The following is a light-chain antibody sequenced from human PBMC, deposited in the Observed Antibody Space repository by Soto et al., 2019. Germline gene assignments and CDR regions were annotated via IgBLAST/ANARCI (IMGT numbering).Light chain of an antibody. CDR1: SSDVGGYNY. Sequence: SALTQPRSVSGSPGQSVTISCTGTSSDVGGYNYVSWYQQHPGKAPKLMIYEVFKRPSGVPDRFSGSKSGNTASLTVSGLQAEDESDYYCGSYSSTDTPFVFGTGTKVTVL. V-gene: IGLV2-11*01. CDR2: EVF. J-gene: IGLJ1*01. CDR3: GSYSSTDTPFV.